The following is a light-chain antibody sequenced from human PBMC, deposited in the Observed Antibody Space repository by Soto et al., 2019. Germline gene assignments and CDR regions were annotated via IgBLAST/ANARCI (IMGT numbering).Light chain of an antibody. Sequence: EIVLTQSPATLSLSPGERATLSCRASQSVSSYLAWYQQKPGQAPRLLIYDASNRATGIPARFSGSGSGTDFTLTISRLEPEDFAVYYCQQYGSSPHWTFGQGTKVDIK. J-gene: IGKJ1*01. CDR3: QQYGSSPHWT. CDR1: QSVSSY. V-gene: IGKV3-20*01. CDR2: DAS.